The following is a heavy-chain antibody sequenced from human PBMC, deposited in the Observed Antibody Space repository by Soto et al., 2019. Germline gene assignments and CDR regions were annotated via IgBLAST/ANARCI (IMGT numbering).Heavy chain of an antibody. V-gene: IGHV3-23*01. CDR3: AKVDPWLVVVITGPREAFDI. CDR1: GFTFSSYA. CDR2: ISGSGGST. Sequence: PGGSLRLSCAASGFTFSSYAMSWVRQAPGKGLEWVSAISGSGGSTYYADSVKGRFTISRDNSKNTLYLQMNSLRAEDTAVYYCAKVDPWLVVVITGPREAFDIWGQGTMVTVSS. J-gene: IGHJ3*02. D-gene: IGHD3-22*01.